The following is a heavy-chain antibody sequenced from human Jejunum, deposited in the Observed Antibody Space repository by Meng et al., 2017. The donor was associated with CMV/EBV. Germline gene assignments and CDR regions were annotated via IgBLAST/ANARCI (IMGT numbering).Heavy chain of an antibody. CDR3: AKDVGY. CDR1: GFTFSNYG. J-gene: IGHJ4*02. Sequence: QVQLVESGGVVVQPVGSLRLSCTASGFTFSNYGIHWVRQAPGKGLEWVAFIEHDGSNKYYADSVKGRFTLSRDNSKNTLYLQMNSLRVEDTAVYYCAKDVGYWGQGTLVTVSS. V-gene: IGHV3-30*02. D-gene: IGHD1-26*01. CDR2: IEHDGSNK.